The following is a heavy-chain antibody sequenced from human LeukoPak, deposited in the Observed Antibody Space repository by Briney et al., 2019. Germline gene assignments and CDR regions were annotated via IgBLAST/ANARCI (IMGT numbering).Heavy chain of an antibody. Sequence: GGSLRLSCTASGFIFNNFGLMWVRQAPGKGLEWVSAISNDGGGTTYADFVKGRFTISRDNSKNTLLLQMNSLRAEDTALYYCAKGSSGYFADPWGQGTLVTVSS. CDR1: GFIFNNFG. CDR3: AKGSSGYFADP. D-gene: IGHD3-22*01. J-gene: IGHJ5*02. CDR2: ISNDGGGT. V-gene: IGHV3-23*01.